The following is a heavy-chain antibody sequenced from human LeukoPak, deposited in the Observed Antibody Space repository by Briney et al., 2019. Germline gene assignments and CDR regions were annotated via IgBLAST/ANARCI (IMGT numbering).Heavy chain of an antibody. Sequence: ASVKVSCKASGYTFTSYDINWVRQATGQGLEWMGWMNPNSGNTGYAQKFQGRVTMTRNTSISTAYMELSSLRSDDTAVYYCARSRGNWNDVFGYWGQGTLVTVSS. J-gene: IGHJ4*02. D-gene: IGHD1-1*01. CDR3: ARSRGNWNDVFGY. CDR1: GYTFTSYD. CDR2: MNPNSGNT. V-gene: IGHV1-8*01.